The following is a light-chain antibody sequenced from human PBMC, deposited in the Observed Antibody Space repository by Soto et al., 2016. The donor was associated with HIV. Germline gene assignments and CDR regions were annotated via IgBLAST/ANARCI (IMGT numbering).Light chain of an antibody. Sequence: SYVLTQPPSVSVAPGKTATITCGANNIGDRSVHWYQQKPGQAPVLVVYDNTDRPSGIPERFSGSNSGNTATLTISRVEAGDEADYYCQLWDATSNHAVFGGGT. V-gene: IGLV3-21*03. CDR3: QLWDATSNHAV. CDR2: DNT. J-gene: IGLJ7*01. CDR1: NIGDRS.